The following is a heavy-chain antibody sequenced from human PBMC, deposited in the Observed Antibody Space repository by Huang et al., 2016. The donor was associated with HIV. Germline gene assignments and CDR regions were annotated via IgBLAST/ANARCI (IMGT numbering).Heavy chain of an antibody. CDR2: IYYSGGT. CDR3: ARVARGPNWYFDL. J-gene: IGHJ2*01. CDR1: GGSISSHH. V-gene: IGHV4-59*11. Sequence: QVQLQESGPGLVKPSETLSLTCTVSGGSISSHHYSWIRQSPGKGLEWIGIIYYSGGTNYIPSLKSRATISLDTSKNRFSLRLRSVTAADTAVYYCARVARGPNWYFDLWGRGTLVTVSS. D-gene: IGHD2-15*01.